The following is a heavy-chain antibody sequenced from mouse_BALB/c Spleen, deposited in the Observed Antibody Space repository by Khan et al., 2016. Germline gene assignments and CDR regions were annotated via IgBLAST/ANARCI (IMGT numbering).Heavy chain of an antibody. V-gene: IGHV4-1*02. D-gene: IGHD1-2*01. J-gene: IGHJ3*01. Sequence: EVKLLESGGGLVQPGGSLKLSCAASGFDFSRYWMSWVRQAPGKGLEWIGEINPDSSTINYTPSLKDKFIISRDNAKNTLYLQMSTVRSEDTALYYCARFHYDGRFAYWGQGTLVTVSA. CDR1: GFDFSRYW. CDR3: ARFHYDGRFAY. CDR2: INPDSSTI.